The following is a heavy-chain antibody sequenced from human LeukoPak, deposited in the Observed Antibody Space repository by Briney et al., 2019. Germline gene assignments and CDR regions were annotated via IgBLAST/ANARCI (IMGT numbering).Heavy chain of an antibody. V-gene: IGHV3-23*01. CDR2: IIGNGGST. J-gene: IGHJ4*02. CDR3: ANLGAEAFLGGPYYFDY. D-gene: IGHD3-3*02. Sequence: GGSLSLSCAASGFTFSSYSMCGVRRPPARGRQGCSGIIGNGGSTYYAPSVKGRFTISGDNSKNTLYLKMNTLTAAATAVYYCANLGAEAFLGGPYYFDYWGQGTLVTVSS. CDR1: GFTFSSYS.